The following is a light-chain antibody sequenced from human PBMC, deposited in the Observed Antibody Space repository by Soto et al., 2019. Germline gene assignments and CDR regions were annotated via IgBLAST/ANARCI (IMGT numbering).Light chain of an antibody. Sequence: QSVLTQPPSVSGAPGQRITISCTGSSSNIGPGYDVHWYQQLPGTAPKRRIYSNTNRPSGVPDRFSGSRSGTSASLAITGLQAEDEADYYCQSYDSSLCGSVFGTGTKVTVL. J-gene: IGLJ1*01. CDR3: QSYDSSLCGSV. CDR2: SNT. CDR1: SSNIGPGYD. V-gene: IGLV1-40*01.